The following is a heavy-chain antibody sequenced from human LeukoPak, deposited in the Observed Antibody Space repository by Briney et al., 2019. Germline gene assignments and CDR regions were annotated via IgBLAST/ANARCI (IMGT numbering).Heavy chain of an antibody. V-gene: IGHV4-39*07. Sequence: GSLRLSCAASGFTFSSYSMNWIGQPPGEGLEWIGSIYYSGSTYYNPSLKSRVTISVDTSKNQCSLKLSSVTAADTAVYYCARGSAVAGMDVWGKGTTVTVSS. J-gene: IGHJ6*04. D-gene: IGHD6-19*01. CDR2: IYYSGST. CDR1: GFTFSSYS. CDR3: ARGSAVAGMDV.